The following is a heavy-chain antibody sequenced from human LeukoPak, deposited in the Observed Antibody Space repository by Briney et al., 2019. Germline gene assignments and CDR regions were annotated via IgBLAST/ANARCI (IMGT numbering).Heavy chain of an antibody. V-gene: IGHV3-66*01. D-gene: IGHD3-3*01. Sequence: GGSLRLSCAASGFTVSSNYMSWVRQAPGKGLEWVSVIYTGGATYYADSVKGRFTISRDNAKNSLYLQMNSLRAEDTAVYYCARDLRFLEWLLPLDYWGQGTLVTVSS. CDR2: IYTGGAT. J-gene: IGHJ4*02. CDR3: ARDLRFLEWLLPLDY. CDR1: GFTVSSNY.